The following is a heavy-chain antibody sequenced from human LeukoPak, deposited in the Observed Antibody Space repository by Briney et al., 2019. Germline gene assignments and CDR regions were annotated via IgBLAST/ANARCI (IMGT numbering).Heavy chain of an antibody. CDR3: ARVPPGEQWLVRGNWFDP. Sequence: ASVKVSCKASGYTFTCYYMHWVRHAPGQGLEWVGRINPNSGGTNYAQKFQGRVTMTRDTSISTAYMELSRLRSDDTAVYYCARVPPGEQWLVRGNWFDPWGGGTLVTVSS. CDR2: INPNSGGT. CDR1: GYTFTCYY. J-gene: IGHJ5*02. V-gene: IGHV1-2*06. D-gene: IGHD6-19*01.